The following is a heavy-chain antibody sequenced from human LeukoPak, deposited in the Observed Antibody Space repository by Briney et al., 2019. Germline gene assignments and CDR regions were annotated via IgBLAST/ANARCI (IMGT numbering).Heavy chain of an antibody. V-gene: IGHV3-21*01. D-gene: IGHD3-10*01. CDR3: AKDPQFVRGDYYFDY. J-gene: IGHJ4*02. CDR1: GFTFSSYN. CDR2: ISSSTSYI. Sequence: GGSLRFSCAASGFTFSSYNMNWVRQAPGKGLEWVSSISSSTSYIYYADSVKGRFTISRDNAKNSLYLQMNSLRAEDTAVYYCAKDPQFVRGDYYFDYWGQGTLVTVSS.